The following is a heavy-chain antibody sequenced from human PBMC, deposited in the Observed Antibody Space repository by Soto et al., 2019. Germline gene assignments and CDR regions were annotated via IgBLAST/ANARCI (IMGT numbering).Heavy chain of an antibody. CDR3: TTDWKWNGEYVDN. J-gene: IGHJ4*02. Sequence: PAGSLRLSCAASGFTFSNAWMNWARQAPGKGLEWVGRIKSKTDGGTTDYAAPVKGRFTISRDDSKNTLYLQMNSLKTEDTAVNYCTTDWKWNGEYVDNWGQGTLVTVPS. D-gene: IGHD1-1*01. CDR2: IKSKTDGGTT. V-gene: IGHV3-15*07. CDR1: GFTFSNAW.